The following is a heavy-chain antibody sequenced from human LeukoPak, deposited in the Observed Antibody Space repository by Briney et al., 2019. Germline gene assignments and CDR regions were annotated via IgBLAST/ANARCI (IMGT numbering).Heavy chain of an antibody. J-gene: IGHJ5*02. V-gene: IGHV1-2*02. D-gene: IGHD1-7*01. CDR3: ARDLELRSVRWFDP. CDR1: GYTFTGCY. Sequence: ASVKVSCKASGYTFTGCYMHWVRQAPGQGLEWMGWINPNSGGTNYAQKFQGRVTMTRDTSISTAYMELSRLRSDDTAVYYCARDLELRSVRWFDPWGQGTLVTVSS. CDR2: INPNSGGT.